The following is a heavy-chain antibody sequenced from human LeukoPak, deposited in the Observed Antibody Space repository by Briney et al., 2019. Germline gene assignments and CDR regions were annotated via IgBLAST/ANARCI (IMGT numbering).Heavy chain of an antibody. CDR3: ARSLGLDCSGGSCYVYYFDY. J-gene: IGHJ4*02. CDR2: IGTAGDT. D-gene: IGHD2-15*01. V-gene: IGHV3-13*01. Sequence: PGGSLRLSCAASGFTFSSYDMHWVRQATGKGLEWVSAIGTAGDTYYPGSVKGRFTISRENAKNSLYLLMNSLRAGDTAVYYCARSLGLDCSGGSCYVYYFDYRGQGTLVTVSS. CDR1: GFTFSSYD.